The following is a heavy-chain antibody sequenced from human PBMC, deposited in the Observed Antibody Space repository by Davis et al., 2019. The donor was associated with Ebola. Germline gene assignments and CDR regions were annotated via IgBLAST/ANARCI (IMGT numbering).Heavy chain of an antibody. J-gene: IGHJ4*02. D-gene: IGHD6-19*01. CDR3: AKDSGWQMSL. CDR2: IKEDGSEK. CDR1: GFTFSNFY. V-gene: IGHV3-7*01. Sequence: GESLKISCAASGFTFSNFYMSWVRQAPGKGLEWVGKIKEDGSEKFYLESVKGRFTISRDNARNSVYLQMNNLRGEDTAVYYCAKDSGWQMSLWGQGTLVTVSS.